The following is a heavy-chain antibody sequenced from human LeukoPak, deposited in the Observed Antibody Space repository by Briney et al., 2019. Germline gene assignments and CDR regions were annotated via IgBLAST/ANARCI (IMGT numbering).Heavy chain of an antibody. V-gene: IGHV3-9*01. CDR2: ISWNSGSI. Sequence: PGRSLRLSCAASGFTFDDYAMHWVRQAPGKGLEWVSGISWNSGSIGYADSVKGRFTISRDNAKNSLYLQMNSLRAEDTALYYCAKGSGWYTGWGQGTLVTVSS. CDR1: GFTFDDYA. J-gene: IGHJ4*02. D-gene: IGHD6-19*01. CDR3: AKGSGWYTG.